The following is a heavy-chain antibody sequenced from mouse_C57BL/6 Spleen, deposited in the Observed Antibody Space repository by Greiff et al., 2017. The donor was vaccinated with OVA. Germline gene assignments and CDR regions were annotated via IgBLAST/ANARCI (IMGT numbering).Heavy chain of an antibody. CDR3: ARESLITTVVAKNYFDY. J-gene: IGHJ2*01. V-gene: IGHV1-59*01. CDR2: IDPSDSYT. D-gene: IGHD1-1*01. CDR1: GYTFTSYW. Sequence: QVQLKQPGAELVRPGTSVKLSCKASGYTFTSYWMHWVKQRPGQGLEWIGVIDPSDSYTNYNQKFKGKATLTVDTSSSTAYMQLSSLTSEDSAVYYCARESLITTVVAKNYFDYWGQGTTLTVSS.